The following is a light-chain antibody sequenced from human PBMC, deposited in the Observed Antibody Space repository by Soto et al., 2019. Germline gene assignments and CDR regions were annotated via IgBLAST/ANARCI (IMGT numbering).Light chain of an antibody. CDR2: GAS. CDR1: QSVSSSY. CDR3: QQYGSSLPWT. V-gene: IGKV3-20*01. J-gene: IGKJ1*01. Sequence: EILFTQSPGTLSLSPGERATLSCRASQSVSSSYLAWYQQKPGQAPRLLIYGASSRANGIPDRFSGSGSGTDFTLTIGRLEPEDFAVYYCQQYGSSLPWTFGQGTKVDI.